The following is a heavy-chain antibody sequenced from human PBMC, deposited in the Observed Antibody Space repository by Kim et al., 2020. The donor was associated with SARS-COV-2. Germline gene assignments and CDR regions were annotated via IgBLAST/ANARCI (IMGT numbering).Heavy chain of an antibody. CDR3: AKDLFDTAMSYYYYYGMDV. D-gene: IGHD5-18*01. J-gene: IGHJ6*02. CDR1: GFTFDDYA. CDR2: ISGDGGST. Sequence: GGSLRLSCAASGFTFDDYAMHWVRQAPGKGLEWVSLISGDGGSTYYADSVKGRFTISRDNSKNSLYLQMNSLRTEDTALYYCAKDLFDTAMSYYYYYGMDVWGQGTTVTVSS. V-gene: IGHV3-43*02.